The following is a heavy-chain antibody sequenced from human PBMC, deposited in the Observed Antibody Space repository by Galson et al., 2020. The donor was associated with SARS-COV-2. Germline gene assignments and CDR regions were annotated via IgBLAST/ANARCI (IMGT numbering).Heavy chain of an antibody. CDR3: ARAVYYCSSTSCYSPGHFDY. Sequence: ASVKVSCKASGYTFTSYGISWVRQAPGQGLEWMGWISAYNGNTNYAQKLQGRVTMTTDTSTSTAYMELRSLRSDDTAVYYCARAVYYCSSTSCYSPGHFDYWGQGTLVTVSS. CDR1: GYTFTSYG. D-gene: IGHD2-2*02. J-gene: IGHJ4*02. V-gene: IGHV1-18*01. CDR2: ISAYNGNT.